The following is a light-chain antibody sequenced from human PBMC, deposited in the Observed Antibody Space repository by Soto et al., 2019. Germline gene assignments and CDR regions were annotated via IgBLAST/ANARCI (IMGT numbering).Light chain of an antibody. V-gene: IGKV3-15*01. CDR2: GAS. CDR3: QQYNNWPPYT. J-gene: IGKJ2*01. CDR1: QSVSSN. Sequence: EIVMTQSPATLSVSPGERATLSCRASQSVSSNLAGCQQKTGQDPSLLLSGASTRATGITARCSGSGSGTEFTLTTISLQSEDFSVYYYQQYNNWPPYTFGQGTKLEIK.